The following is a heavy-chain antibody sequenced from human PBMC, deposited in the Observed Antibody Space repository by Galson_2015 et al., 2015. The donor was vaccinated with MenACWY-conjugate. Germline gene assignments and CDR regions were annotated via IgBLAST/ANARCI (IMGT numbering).Heavy chain of an antibody. D-gene: IGHD6-19*01. CDR1: GFTFSNSW. CDR2: IKHDGSGK. J-gene: IGHJ3*01. CDR3: ARDKEQWLSKTFDV. V-gene: IGHV3-7*01. Sequence: SLRLSCATSGFTFSNSWMGWVRQAPGKGLEWVANIKHDGSGKFYVDSVKGRFIISRDNAKNSLYLQMDSLRAEDTAVYFCARDKEQWLSKTFDVWGQGTVVTVSS.